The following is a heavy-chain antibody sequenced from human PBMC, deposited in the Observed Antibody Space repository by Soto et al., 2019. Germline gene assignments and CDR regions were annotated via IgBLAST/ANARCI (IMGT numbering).Heavy chain of an antibody. CDR2: IGQDGSGK. CDR3: ARKYSGFDY. D-gene: IGHD5-12*01. V-gene: IGHV3-7*03. CDR1: GFTFSTYW. Sequence: QPGGSLRLSCAASGFTFSTYWMSWVRQAPGKGLEWVANIGQDGSGKYYVDSVKGRFTISRDNAKNSLYLQMNGLRAEDTAFYYCARKYSGFDYWGQGTLVTVSS. J-gene: IGHJ4*02.